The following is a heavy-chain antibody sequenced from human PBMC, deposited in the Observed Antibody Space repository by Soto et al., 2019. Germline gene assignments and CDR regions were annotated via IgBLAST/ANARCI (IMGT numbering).Heavy chain of an antibody. J-gene: IGHJ4*02. CDR3: AKDSGRIVVVPGDY. D-gene: IGHD3-22*01. Sequence: EVQLVESGGGLVQPGRSLRLSCAASGFTFDDYAMHWVRQAPGKGLEWVSGISWNSGSIGYADSVKGRFTISRDNAKNSLYLQMNSLRAEDTALYYCAKDSGRIVVVPGDYWGQGTLVTVSS. V-gene: IGHV3-9*01. CDR1: GFTFDDYA. CDR2: ISWNSGSI.